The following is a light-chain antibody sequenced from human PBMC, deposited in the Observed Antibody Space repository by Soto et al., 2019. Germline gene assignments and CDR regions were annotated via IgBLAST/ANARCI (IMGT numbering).Light chain of an antibody. J-gene: IGLJ1*01. Sequence: QSALTQPPSASGSPGQSVTISCTGTSSEVGGYKYVSWYQQYPGKAPKLMIYAVSERPSGVPDRFSGSKSGNTASLTVSGLQAEDEADYYCSSYAGSNNYVFGTGTKVTVL. CDR1: SSEVGGYKY. V-gene: IGLV2-8*01. CDR2: AVS. CDR3: SSYAGSNNYV.